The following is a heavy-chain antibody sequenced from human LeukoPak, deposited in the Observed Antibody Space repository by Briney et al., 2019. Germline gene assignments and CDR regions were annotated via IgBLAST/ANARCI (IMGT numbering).Heavy chain of an antibody. J-gene: IGHJ3*02. CDR1: GGSISSSSYY. Sequence: SETLSLTCTVSGGSISSSSYYWGWIRQPPGKGLEWIGSIYYSGSTYYNPSLKSRVTISVDTSKNQFSLKLSSVTAADTAVYYCAREGGVAAAYKRVLGAFDIWGQGTMVTVSS. CDR2: IYYSGST. CDR3: AREGGVAAAYKRVLGAFDI. D-gene: IGHD6-13*01. V-gene: IGHV4-39*07.